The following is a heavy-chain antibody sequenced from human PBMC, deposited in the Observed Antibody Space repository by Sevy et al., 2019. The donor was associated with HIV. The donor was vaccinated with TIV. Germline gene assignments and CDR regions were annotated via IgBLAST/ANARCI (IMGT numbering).Heavy chain of an antibody. CDR3: VRDDRDSYFEH. D-gene: IGHD3-22*01. J-gene: IGHJ4*02. V-gene: IGHV1-2*02. CDR2: INPDSGDP. Sequence: ASVKVSCKASGYTFTGYYMHWMRQAPGQGLEWMGWINPDSGDPTYAPKFQGRVTLTRDTSINTAYMDLRRLKSDDTAVYYCVRDDRDSYFEHWGQGTLVTVSS. CDR1: GYTFTGYY.